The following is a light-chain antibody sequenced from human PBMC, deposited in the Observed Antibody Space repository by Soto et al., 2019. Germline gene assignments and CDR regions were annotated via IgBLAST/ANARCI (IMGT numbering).Light chain of an antibody. Sequence: EMVMTQSPATLSVSPGERATLSCRASQSVRSNLAWYQQKPGQAPRLLIYDASTRATGIPARFSGSGSGTELTLTSSGLQSEDFAVYYCGQYNNWPPLYTFGQGTKLEIK. CDR3: GQYNNWPPLYT. CDR1: QSVRSN. J-gene: IGKJ2*01. V-gene: IGKV3-15*01. CDR2: DAS.